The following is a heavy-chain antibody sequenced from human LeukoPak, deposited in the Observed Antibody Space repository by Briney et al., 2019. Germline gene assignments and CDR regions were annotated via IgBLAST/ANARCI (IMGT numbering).Heavy chain of an antibody. V-gene: IGHV4-39*01. Sequence: SETLSLTCTVSGGSIGSYYWHWIRQPPGKGLEWIGSIYYSGSTYYNPSLKSRVTISVDTSKNQFSLKLSSVTAADTAVYYCARRRTTHYYYYYMDVWGKGTTVTVSS. CDR3: ARRRTTHYYYYYMDV. J-gene: IGHJ6*03. CDR1: GGSIGSYY. CDR2: IYYSGST. D-gene: IGHD4-17*01.